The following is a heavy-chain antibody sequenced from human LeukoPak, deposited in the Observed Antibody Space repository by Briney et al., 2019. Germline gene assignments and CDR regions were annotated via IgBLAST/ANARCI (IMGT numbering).Heavy chain of an antibody. CDR2: ISGSAVDT. CDR1: GFTFNLYG. Sequence: GESPRLSCAASGFTFNLYGMTWVRQAPGKGLEWVSGISGSAVDTYYADSVKGRFTISRDNSKNELFLQMNNLRAEDTAVYFCAKLGTYWYFDVWGRGTLVTVSS. CDR3: AKLGTYWYFDV. V-gene: IGHV3-23*01. J-gene: IGHJ2*01. D-gene: IGHD3-16*01.